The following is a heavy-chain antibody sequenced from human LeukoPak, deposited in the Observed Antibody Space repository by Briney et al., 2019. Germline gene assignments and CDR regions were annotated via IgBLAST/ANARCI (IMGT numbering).Heavy chain of an antibody. Sequence: GGSLRLSCAASGFTFSSYGMPWVRQAPGKGLEWVAVISYDGSNKYYADSVKGRFTISRDNSKNTLYLQMNSLRAEDTAVYYCAKDYYYGSGSYYNRGYYYYGMDVWGQGTTVTVSS. CDR1: GFTFSSYG. CDR3: AKDYYYGSGSYYNRGYYYYGMDV. CDR2: ISYDGSNK. D-gene: IGHD3-10*01. V-gene: IGHV3-30*18. J-gene: IGHJ6*02.